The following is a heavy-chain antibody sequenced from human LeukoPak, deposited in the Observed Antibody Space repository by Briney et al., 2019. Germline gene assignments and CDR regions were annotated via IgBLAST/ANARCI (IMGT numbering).Heavy chain of an antibody. CDR3: ARSLVYCTNGVCYSDC. CDR2: INPNSGGT. Sequence: GASVKVSCKASGYTFTGYYMHWVRQAPGQGLEWMGWINPNSGGTNYAQKFQGRVTMTRDTSISTAYMELSRLRSDDTAVYYCARSLVYCTNGVCYSDCWGQGTLVTVSS. V-gene: IGHV1-2*02. D-gene: IGHD2-8*01. CDR1: GYTFTGYY. J-gene: IGHJ4*02.